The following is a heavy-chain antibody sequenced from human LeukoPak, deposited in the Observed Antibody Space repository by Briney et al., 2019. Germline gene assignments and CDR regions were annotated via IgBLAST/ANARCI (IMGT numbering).Heavy chain of an antibody. Sequence: SETLSLTCTLSGGSISTYYWSWVRQPPGKGLEWIGYIYYTGSTDYNPSLKSRVTMSVDTSKNQFSLKLSSVTAADTAVYYCARGGYSGYLYWGQGTLVTVSS. CDR2: IYYTGST. CDR3: ARGGYSGYLY. CDR1: GGSISTYY. J-gene: IGHJ4*02. V-gene: IGHV4-59*01. D-gene: IGHD5-12*01.